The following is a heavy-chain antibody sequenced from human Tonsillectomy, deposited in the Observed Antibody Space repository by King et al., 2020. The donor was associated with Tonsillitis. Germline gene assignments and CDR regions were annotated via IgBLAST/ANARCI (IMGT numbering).Heavy chain of an antibody. Sequence: LQLQESGPGLVKPSETLSLTCTVSGGSISSSSYYWGWIRQPPGKGLEWIGSIYYSGSTYYNPSLKSRVTISVDPSKNQFSLKLSSVTAADTAVYYCAGGVVADYYYYYMDVWGKGTTVTVSS. J-gene: IGHJ6*03. CDR3: AGGVVADYYYYYMDV. CDR2: IYYSGST. V-gene: IGHV4-39*01. CDR1: GGSISSSSYY. D-gene: IGHD2-15*01.